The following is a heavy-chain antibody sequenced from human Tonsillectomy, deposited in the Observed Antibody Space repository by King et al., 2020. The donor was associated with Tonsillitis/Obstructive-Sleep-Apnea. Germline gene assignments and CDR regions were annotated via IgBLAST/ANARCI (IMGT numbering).Heavy chain of an antibody. Sequence: VQLQQWGTGLLKPSETLSLTCAVYGGSFSGFYWSWIRQPPGKGLEWVGEINHSGSTNYNPSLKSRVSISLDTSKNQFSLKLTSVTAADTAVYYCARGFTIFGVVSDYYMDFWGKGTTVTVSS. J-gene: IGHJ6*03. CDR3: ARGFTIFGVVSDYYMDF. D-gene: IGHD3-3*01. CDR2: INHSGST. CDR1: GGSFSGFY. V-gene: IGHV4-34*01.